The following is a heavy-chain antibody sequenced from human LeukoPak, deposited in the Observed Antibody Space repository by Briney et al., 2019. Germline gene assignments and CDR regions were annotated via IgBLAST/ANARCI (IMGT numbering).Heavy chain of an antibody. CDR1: GRSISSISYY. V-gene: IGHV4-39*01. J-gene: IGHJ4*02. CDR3: AAGGGYPQGFYYFDY. Sequence: PSETLSLTCTVSGRSISSISYYWGWLRQPPGSGLEGFASIYYSGSTYYNPSLKSRVTISVDTSKKQFSLKLSSVTAADTAVYYCAAGGGYPQGFYYFDYWGQGTLVTVSS. D-gene: IGHD5-12*01. CDR2: IYYSGST.